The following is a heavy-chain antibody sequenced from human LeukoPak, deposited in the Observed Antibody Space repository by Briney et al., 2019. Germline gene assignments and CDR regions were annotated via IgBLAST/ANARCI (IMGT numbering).Heavy chain of an antibody. D-gene: IGHD6-13*01. CDR3: ARRRGSSSPYYYYGMDV. V-gene: IGHV1-69*06. CDR1: GGTFSSYA. J-gene: IGHJ6*04. CDR2: IIPIFGTA. Sequence: ASVKVSCKASGGTFSSYAISWVRQAPGQGLEWMGGIIPIFGTANYAQKFQGRVTITVDKSTSTAYMELSSLRSEDTAVYYCARRRGSSSPYYYYGMDVWGKGTTVTVSS.